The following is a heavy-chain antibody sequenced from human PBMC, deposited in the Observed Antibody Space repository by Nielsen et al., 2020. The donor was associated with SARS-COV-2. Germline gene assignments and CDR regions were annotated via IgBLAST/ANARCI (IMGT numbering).Heavy chain of an antibody. Sequence: GESLKISCAASGFTFDDYGMSWVRQAPGKGLEWVSGINWNGGSTGYADSAKGRFTISRDNAKNSLYLQMNSLRAEDTALYHCVRQTHYYYYYGMDVWGQGTTVTVSS. CDR2: INWNGGST. CDR3: VRQTHYYYYYGMDV. J-gene: IGHJ6*02. V-gene: IGHV3-20*01. CDR1: GFTFDDYG.